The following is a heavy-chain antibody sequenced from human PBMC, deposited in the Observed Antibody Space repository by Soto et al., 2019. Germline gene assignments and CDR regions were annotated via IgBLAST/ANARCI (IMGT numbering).Heavy chain of an antibody. Sequence: QVQLQESGPGLVKPSETLSLTCTVSGGSISNHYWSWIRQPPGKGLEWIGYIYYNGNTNYNPPLKIRVTMSVDTSNNQISLKLSSVTAADTAVYYCTRANWYSEYWGQGTLVTVSS. V-gene: IGHV4-59*11. CDR3: TRANWYSEY. J-gene: IGHJ4*02. CDR1: GGSISNHY. CDR2: IYYNGNT. D-gene: IGHD7-27*01.